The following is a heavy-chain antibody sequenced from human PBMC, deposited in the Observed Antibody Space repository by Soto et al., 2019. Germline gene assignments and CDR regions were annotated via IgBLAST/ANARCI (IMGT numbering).Heavy chain of an antibody. V-gene: IGHV4-30-4*01. CDR2: IYYSGTT. CDR3: ASGLYSNYRFDQ. CDR1: GGSITSGGYF. D-gene: IGHD4-4*01. J-gene: IGHJ4*02. Sequence: QVQLQESGPGLVKPSQTLSLTCTVSGGSITSGGYFWSWIRQPPGKGLEWIGYIYYSGTTYYNPSLKSRVTISVDRSKNQFSLNLSSVTAADTAVYSCASGLYSNYRFDQWGQGTLVTVSS.